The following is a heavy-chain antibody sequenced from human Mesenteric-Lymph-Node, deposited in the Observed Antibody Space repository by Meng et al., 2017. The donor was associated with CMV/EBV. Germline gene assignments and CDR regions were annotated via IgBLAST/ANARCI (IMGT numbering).Heavy chain of an antibody. V-gene: IGHV3-74*01. J-gene: IGHJ6*02. CDR2: INSDGSST. CDR1: GFTFSSYW. D-gene: IGHD6-19*01. CDR3: ARVDTGWYYYGMDV. Sequence: GGSLRLSCAASGFTFSSYWMHWVRQAPGKGLVWVSRINSDGSSTSYADSVKGRFTISRDNAKNTLYLQMNSLRAEDTAVYYCARVDTGWYYYGMDVWGQGTTVTVSS.